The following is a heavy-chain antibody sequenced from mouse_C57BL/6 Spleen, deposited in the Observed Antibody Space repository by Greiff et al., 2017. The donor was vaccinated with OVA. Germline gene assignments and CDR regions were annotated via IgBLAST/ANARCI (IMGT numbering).Heavy chain of an antibody. V-gene: IGHV1-5*01. D-gene: IGHD1-1*01. CDR3: TNHMITTVSSGYFDV. J-gene: IGHJ1*03. CDR2: IYPGNSDT. CDR1: GYTFTSYW. Sequence: VQLQQSGTVLARPGASVKMSCKTSGYTFTSYWMHWVKQRPGQGLEWIGAIYPGNSDTSYNQKFKGKAKLTAVTSASTAYMELSSLTNEDSAVYDCTNHMITTVSSGYFDVWGTGTTVTVSS.